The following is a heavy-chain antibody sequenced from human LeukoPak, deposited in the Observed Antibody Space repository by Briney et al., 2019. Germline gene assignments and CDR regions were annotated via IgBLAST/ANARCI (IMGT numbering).Heavy chain of an antibody. Sequence: SETLSLTYTVSGGSISSYYWSWIRQPAGKGLEWIGRIYTSGSTNYNPSLKSRVTMSVDTSKNQFSLKLSSVTAADTAVYYCARAREAAAGNWFDSWGQGTLVTVSS. CDR2: IYTSGST. D-gene: IGHD6-13*01. J-gene: IGHJ5*01. CDR1: GGSISSYY. CDR3: ARAREAAAGNWFDS. V-gene: IGHV4-4*07.